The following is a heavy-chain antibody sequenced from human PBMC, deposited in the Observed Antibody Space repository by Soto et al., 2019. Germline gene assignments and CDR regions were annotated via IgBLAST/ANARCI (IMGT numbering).Heavy chain of an antibody. CDR3: ARHAHDYYGSGSQNWFDP. J-gene: IGHJ5*02. Sequence: GESHKNSCKGSGGSFISYWISWVRQMTGKGLEWMGRIDPSDSYTNYSPSFQGHVTISADKSISTAYLQWSSLKASDTAMYYCARHAHDYYGSGSQNWFDPWGQGTLVTVSS. D-gene: IGHD3-10*01. V-gene: IGHV5-10-1*01. CDR2: IDPSDSYT. CDR1: GGSFISYW.